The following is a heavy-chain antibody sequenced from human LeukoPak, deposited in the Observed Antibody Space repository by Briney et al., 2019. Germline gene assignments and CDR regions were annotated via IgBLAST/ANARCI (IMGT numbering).Heavy chain of an antibody. CDR3: ARGPRGTGTDFDY. Sequence: SETLSLTCAVYGGSFSGYYWSWIRQPPGKGLEWIGEINHSGSTNYNPSLKSRVTISVDTYKNQFSLKLSSVTAADTAVYYCARGPRGTGTDFDYWGQGTLVTVSS. J-gene: IGHJ4*02. CDR1: GGSFSGYY. V-gene: IGHV4-34*01. D-gene: IGHD1-7*01. CDR2: INHSGST.